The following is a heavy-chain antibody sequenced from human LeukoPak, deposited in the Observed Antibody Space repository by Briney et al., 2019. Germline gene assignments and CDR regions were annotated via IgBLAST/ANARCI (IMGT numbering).Heavy chain of an antibody. CDR2: IYYSGST. CDR1: GGSISSYY. D-gene: IGHD4-23*01. J-gene: IGHJ3*02. Sequence: SETLSLTCTVSGGSISSYYWSWIRQPPGKGLEWIGYIYYSGSTNYNPSLKSRVTISVDTSKNQFSLKLSSVTAADTAVYYCARVRATVAPDDAFDIWGQGTMVTVSS. CDR3: ARVRATVAPDDAFDI. V-gene: IGHV4-59*01.